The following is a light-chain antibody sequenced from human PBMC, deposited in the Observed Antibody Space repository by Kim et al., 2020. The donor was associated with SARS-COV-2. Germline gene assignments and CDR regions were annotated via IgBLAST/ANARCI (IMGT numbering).Light chain of an antibody. CDR2: DAS. CDR3: QHHSTYPIT. J-gene: IGKJ5*01. CDR1: QSIGGW. Sequence: SVGDRVTITCRASQSIGGWLAWYQQKPGKAPKLLIYDASSVESGVPSRFSGSGSGTEFTLTISSLQPDDSATYYCQHHSTYPITFGQGTRLEIK. V-gene: IGKV1-5*01.